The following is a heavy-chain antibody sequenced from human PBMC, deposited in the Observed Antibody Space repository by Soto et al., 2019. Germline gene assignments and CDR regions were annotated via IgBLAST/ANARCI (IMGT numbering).Heavy chain of an antibody. CDR2: ISYDGSNE. CDR3: ARAVSSSWGFDY. D-gene: IGHD6-13*01. Sequence: GGSLRLSCAASGFTFSSYAMHWVRQAPGKGLEWVAVISYDGSNEYYADSVKGRFTISRDNSKNTLYLQMNSLRTEDTSVYYCARAVSSSWGFDYWGQGTLVTVSS. J-gene: IGHJ4*02. V-gene: IGHV3-30-3*01. CDR1: GFTFSSYA.